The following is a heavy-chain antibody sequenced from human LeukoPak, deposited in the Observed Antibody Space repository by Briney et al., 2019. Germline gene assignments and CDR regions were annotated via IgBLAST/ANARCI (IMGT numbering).Heavy chain of an antibody. D-gene: IGHD5-18*01. CDR3: ARGRIARLPYFDY. CDR2: IYYSGST. J-gene: IGHJ4*02. V-gene: IGHV4-59*01. Sequence: SETLSLPCTVSGGSFSSYYRGLIRQPPGEGPGGIWSIYYSGSTDYNPSLKSRVTISVDTSKNQFSLKLSSVTAADTAVYYCARGRIARLPYFDYWGQGTLVTVSS. CDR1: GGSFSSYY.